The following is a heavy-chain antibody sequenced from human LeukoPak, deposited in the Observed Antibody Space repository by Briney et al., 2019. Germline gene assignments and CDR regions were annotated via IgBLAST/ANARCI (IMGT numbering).Heavy chain of an antibody. CDR3: AAEYYDILTGYRNY. J-gene: IGHJ4*02. Sequence: GGSLRLSCAASGFTFSDYYMSWIRQAPGKGLEWVSYISSSGSTIYYADSVKGRFTISRDNAKNSLYLQMNSLRAEDTAVYYCAAEYYDILTGYRNYWGQGTRVTVSS. V-gene: IGHV3-11*04. CDR1: GFTFSDYY. CDR2: ISSSGSTI. D-gene: IGHD3-9*01.